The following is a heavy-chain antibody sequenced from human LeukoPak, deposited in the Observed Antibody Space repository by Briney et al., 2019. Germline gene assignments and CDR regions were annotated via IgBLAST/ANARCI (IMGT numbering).Heavy chain of an antibody. CDR3: ARDREDGYNSRFDP. CDR1: GFTFSSYA. Sequence: GSLRLSCAASGFTFSSYATSWVRQAPGKGLEWVSYISSSSSTIYYADSVKGRFTISRDNAKNSLYLQMNSLRDEDTAVYYCARDREDGYNSRFDPWGQGTLVTVSS. CDR2: ISSSSSTI. V-gene: IGHV3-48*02. D-gene: IGHD5-12*01. J-gene: IGHJ5*02.